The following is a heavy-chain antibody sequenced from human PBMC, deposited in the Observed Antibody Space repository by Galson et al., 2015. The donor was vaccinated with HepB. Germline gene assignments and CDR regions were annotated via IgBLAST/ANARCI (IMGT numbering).Heavy chain of an antibody. V-gene: IGHV1-2*02. CDR2: INPNTGGT. CDR1: GDTFTGYY. J-gene: IGHJ4*02. D-gene: IGHD3-10*01. CDR3: ARVSGSGSYPHDY. Sequence: SVKVSCKASGDTFTGYYMHWGRQAPGQGLEWVAYINPNTGGTNYAQRFQGRVTMTRDTSISTAYMELSRLTSDDTAVYYCARVSGSGSYPHDYWGQGTLVPVSS.